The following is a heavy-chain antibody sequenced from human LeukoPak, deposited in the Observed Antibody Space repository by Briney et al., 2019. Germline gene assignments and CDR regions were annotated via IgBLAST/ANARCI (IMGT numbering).Heavy chain of an antibody. CDR3: TRGDGY. J-gene: IGHJ4*02. Sequence: PSGTLSLTCSVAGGSISSGTYYWSWIRQPAGKGLEWIGRIYTSGSTNYNPSLKSRVTISLDTSKNQFSLKLSSVTAADTAVYYCTRGDGYWGQGTLVTVSS. CDR2: IYTSGST. V-gene: IGHV4-61*02. CDR1: GGSISSGTYY.